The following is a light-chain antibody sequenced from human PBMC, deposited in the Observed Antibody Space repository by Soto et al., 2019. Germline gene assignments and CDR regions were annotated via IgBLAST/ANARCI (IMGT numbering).Light chain of an antibody. Sequence: SQMTQSPSTLSTSVGARVTITCRASQSVSYWLAWYQKTPGKAPNLLIYDASILASGVPSRFSGGGSGTEFTLTISSLQPDDFATYYCQQYNTYSTFGQGTRLAIK. J-gene: IGKJ5*01. CDR2: DAS. V-gene: IGKV1-5*01. CDR3: QQYNTYST. CDR1: QSVSYW.